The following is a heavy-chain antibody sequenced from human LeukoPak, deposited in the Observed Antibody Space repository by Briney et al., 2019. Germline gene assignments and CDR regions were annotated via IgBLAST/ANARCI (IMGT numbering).Heavy chain of an antibody. V-gene: IGHV3-33*06. J-gene: IGHJ4*02. Sequence: GGSLRLSCAASGFTFSSYGMHWVRQAPGKGLEWVAVIWYDGSNKYYADSVKGRFTISRDNSKNTLYLQMNNLRAEDTAVYYCAKDRRIAAAGPVGYWGQGTLVTVSS. CDR2: IWYDGSNK. CDR1: GFTFSSYG. D-gene: IGHD6-13*01. CDR3: AKDRRIAAAGPVGY.